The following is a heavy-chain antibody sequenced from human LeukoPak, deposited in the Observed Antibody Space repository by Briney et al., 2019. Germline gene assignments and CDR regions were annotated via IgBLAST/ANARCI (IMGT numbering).Heavy chain of an antibody. D-gene: IGHD2-21*01. J-gene: IGHJ4*02. CDR1: GIIFSTYE. CDR2: ISTSGSTI. Sequence: GGSLGLSCGASGIIFSTYEMHGVRQAPGKGLEWVSYISTSGSTIYYADSVKGRFTFSRDNARNSLFLQMNRLRAEDTAVYYCARDGPAYSFEYWGQGTLVTVSS. CDR3: ARDGPAYSFEY. V-gene: IGHV3-48*03.